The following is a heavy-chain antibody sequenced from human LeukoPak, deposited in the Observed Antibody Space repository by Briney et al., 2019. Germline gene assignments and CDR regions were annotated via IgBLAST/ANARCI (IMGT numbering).Heavy chain of an antibody. Sequence: PSETLSLTCTVSGGSISNYYWNWIRQPAGKGLEWIGRIYSRGNTDYNPSLKSRVTMSVDTSKNQFSLKLSSVTAADTAVYYCASLYDSSGYWGQGTLVTVSS. J-gene: IGHJ4*02. CDR3: ASLYDSSGY. V-gene: IGHV4-4*07. CDR2: IYSRGNT. CDR1: GGSISNYY. D-gene: IGHD3-22*01.